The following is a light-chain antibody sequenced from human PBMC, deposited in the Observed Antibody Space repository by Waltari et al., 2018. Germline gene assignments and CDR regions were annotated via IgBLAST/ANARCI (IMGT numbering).Light chain of an antibody. CDR2: DAS. Sequence: EIVLTQSPATLYLSPGERATLSCRASESVAAYLGWYQQRLGQPPRLLIHDASTRATGIPARFSGSGSGTDCTLTIDSLEPEDFAVYCCQQRFRWPLTFGGGTRVE. CDR1: ESVAAY. V-gene: IGKV3-11*01. J-gene: IGKJ4*01. CDR3: QQRFRWPLT.